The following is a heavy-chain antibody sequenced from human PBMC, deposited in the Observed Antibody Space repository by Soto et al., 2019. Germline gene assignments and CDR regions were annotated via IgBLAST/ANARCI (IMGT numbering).Heavy chain of an antibody. CDR2: ISSSSSYI. D-gene: IGHD2-21*02. V-gene: IGHV3-21*01. J-gene: IGHJ3*02. CDR3: ARRSAYCGGDCYRGGAFDI. CDR1: GFTFSSYS. Sequence: PGGSLSLSCAASGFTFSSYSMNWVRQAPGKGLEWVSSISSSSSYIYYADSVKGRFTISRDNAKNSLYLQMNSLRAEDTAVYYCARRSAYCGGDCYRGGAFDIWGQGTMVTVSS.